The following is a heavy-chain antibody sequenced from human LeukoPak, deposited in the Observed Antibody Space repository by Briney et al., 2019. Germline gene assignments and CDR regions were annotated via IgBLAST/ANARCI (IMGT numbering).Heavy chain of an antibody. Sequence: SVKVSCKACGGTFSSYAISWVRQAPGQGLEWMGGVIPILGTANYAQKFQGRGTITADESTSTAYMDLSSLRSEDTAVYYCARALAAASRNDAFDIWGQGTMVTVSS. CDR2: VIPILGTA. CDR3: ARALAAASRNDAFDI. CDR1: GGTFSSYA. D-gene: IGHD2-2*01. J-gene: IGHJ3*02. V-gene: IGHV1-69*01.